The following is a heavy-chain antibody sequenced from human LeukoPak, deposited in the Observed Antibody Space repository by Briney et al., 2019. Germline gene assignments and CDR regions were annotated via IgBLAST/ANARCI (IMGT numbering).Heavy chain of an antibody. Sequence: GGSLRLSCAASGFTFSSYGMHWVRQPPGKGLEWVAVIWYDGSNKYYADSVKGRFTISRDNSKNMLYLQMNSLSAEDTAVYYCVRAYDILTGPEYWGQGTLVTVSS. D-gene: IGHD3-9*01. CDR3: VRAYDILTGPEY. J-gene: IGHJ4*02. CDR2: IWYDGSNK. CDR1: GFTFSSYG. V-gene: IGHV3-33*01.